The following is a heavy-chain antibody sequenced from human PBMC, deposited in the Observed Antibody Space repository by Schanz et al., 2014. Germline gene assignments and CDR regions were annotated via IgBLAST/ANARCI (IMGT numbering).Heavy chain of an antibody. V-gene: IGHV3-74*01. CDR1: GFTFSDYS. CDR3: AKDPHKDYGGKPQALDI. Sequence: EVQLVESGGDFVQPGGSLRLSCEVSGFTFSDYSMTWVRQPPGKGLEWVSRINGDGSSTLYADSVKGRFTISRDNSKNTLYLQMNSLRAEDTALYYCAKDPHKDYGGKPQALDIWGQGTMVTVSS. J-gene: IGHJ3*02. D-gene: IGHD4-17*01. CDR2: INGDGSST.